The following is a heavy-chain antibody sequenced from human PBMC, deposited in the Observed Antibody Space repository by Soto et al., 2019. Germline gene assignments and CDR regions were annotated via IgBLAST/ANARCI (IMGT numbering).Heavy chain of an antibody. J-gene: IGHJ4*02. V-gene: IGHV3-30*18. CDR3: AKLITMTNPHPATFDY. CDR1: GFTFSSYG. Sequence: GGSLRLSCAASGFTFSSYGMHWVRQAPGKGLEWVAVISYDGSNKYYADSVKGRFTISRDNSKNTLYLQMNSLRAEDTAVYYCAKLITMTNPHPATFDYWGQGTLDTVSS. CDR2: ISYDGSNK. D-gene: IGHD3-22*01.